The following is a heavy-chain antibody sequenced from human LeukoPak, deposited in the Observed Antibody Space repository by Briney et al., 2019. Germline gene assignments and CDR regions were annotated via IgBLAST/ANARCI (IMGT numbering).Heavy chain of an antibody. Sequence: PGGSLRLSCAASGFTFSSYAMHWVRQAPGKGLEWVAVISYDGSNKYYADSVKGRFTISRDNSKNTLYLQMNSLRPEDTAIYYCARDPSFGALDYWGQGTLVTVSS. CDR2: ISYDGSNK. D-gene: IGHD2/OR15-2a*01. CDR3: ARDPSFGALDY. J-gene: IGHJ4*02. V-gene: IGHV3-30-3*01. CDR1: GFTFSSYA.